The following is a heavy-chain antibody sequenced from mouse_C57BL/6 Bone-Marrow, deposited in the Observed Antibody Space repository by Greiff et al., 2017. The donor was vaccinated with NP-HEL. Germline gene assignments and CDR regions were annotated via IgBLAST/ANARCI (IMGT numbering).Heavy chain of an antibody. V-gene: IGHV1-42*01. Sequence: EVQLQQSGPELVKPGASVKISCKASGYSFTGYYMNWVKQSPEKSLEWIGEINPSTGGTTYNQKFKAKATLTVAKSSSTAYMQLKSLTSEDSAVYYCARRLLRPPDKAGWYFGVWGTGATVTVSS. J-gene: IGHJ1*03. CDR1: GYSFTGYY. D-gene: IGHD1-2*01. CDR3: ARRLLRPPDKAGWYFGV. CDR2: INPSTGGT.